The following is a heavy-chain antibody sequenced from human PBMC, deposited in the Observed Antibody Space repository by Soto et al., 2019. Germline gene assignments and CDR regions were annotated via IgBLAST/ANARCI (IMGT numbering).Heavy chain of an antibody. CDR3: ARTGDHLHLRKTFDY. V-gene: IGHV4-39*01. Sequence: QLQLQESGPGLVKPSETLSLTCTVSGGSISSSSYYWGWIRQPPGKGLEWIGSIYYSGSTYYNPSLKSRVTISVDTSKNQFSLKLSSVTAADTAVYYCARTGDHLHLRKTFDYWGQGTLVTVSS. J-gene: IGHJ4*02. CDR2: IYYSGST. CDR1: GGSISSSSYY. D-gene: IGHD3-10*01.